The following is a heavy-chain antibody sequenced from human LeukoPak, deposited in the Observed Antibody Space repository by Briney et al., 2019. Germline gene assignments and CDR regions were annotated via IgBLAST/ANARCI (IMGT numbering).Heavy chain of an antibody. CDR3: ARDPGGVQLLHSNDYGMDV. V-gene: IGHV1-18*01. CDR2: ISAYNGNT. J-gene: IGHJ6*02. CDR1: GYTFTSYG. Sequence: ASVKVSCKASGYTFTSYGISWVRQAPGQGLEWMGWISAYNGNTNYAQKLQGRVTMTTDTSTSTAYMELRSLRSDDTAVYYCARDPGGVQLLHSNDYGMDVWGQGTTVTASS. D-gene: IGHD2-2*01.